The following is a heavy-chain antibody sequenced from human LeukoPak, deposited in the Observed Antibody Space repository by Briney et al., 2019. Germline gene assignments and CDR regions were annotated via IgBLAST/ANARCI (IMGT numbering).Heavy chain of an antibody. CDR2: ISGSGGST. J-gene: IGHJ4*02. CDR3: AKAMSYGSGSSPFDY. CDR1: GFTFSSYA. Sequence: GGSLRLSCAASGFTFSSYAMSWVRQAPGKGLEWVSAISGSGGSTYYADSVKGRFTISRDNSKNTRYLQMNSLRAEDTAVYYCAKAMSYGSGSSPFDYWGQGTLVTVSS. D-gene: IGHD3-10*01. V-gene: IGHV3-23*01.